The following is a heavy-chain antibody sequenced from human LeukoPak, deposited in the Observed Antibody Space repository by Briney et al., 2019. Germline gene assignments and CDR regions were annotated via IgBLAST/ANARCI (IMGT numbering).Heavy chain of an antibody. Sequence: SETLSLTCAVYGGSFSGYYWSWIRQPPGKGLEWIGEINHSGSTNYNPSLKSRVTISVDTSKNQFSLKLSSVTAADTAVYYCARVARGSSGSDYWGQGTLVTVSS. CDR1: GGSFSGYY. CDR3: ARVARGSSGSDY. D-gene: IGHD6-19*01. J-gene: IGHJ4*02. V-gene: IGHV4-34*01. CDR2: INHSGST.